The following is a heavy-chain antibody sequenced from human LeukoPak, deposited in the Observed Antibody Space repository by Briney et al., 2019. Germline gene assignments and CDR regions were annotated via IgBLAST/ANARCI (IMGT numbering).Heavy chain of an antibody. CDR2: ISAYNGNT. CDR3: ARFVAVRRNYYYYYMDV. Sequence: ASVKVSCKASGYTFTIYGISWVRQAPGQGREWMGWISAYNGNTNYAQKLQGRITITTDTSTTTAYMELRSLRYDDSGVYYCARFVAVRRNYYYYYMDVWGKGTTVTVSS. D-gene: IGHD6-6*01. CDR1: GYTFTIYG. V-gene: IGHV1-18*01. J-gene: IGHJ6*03.